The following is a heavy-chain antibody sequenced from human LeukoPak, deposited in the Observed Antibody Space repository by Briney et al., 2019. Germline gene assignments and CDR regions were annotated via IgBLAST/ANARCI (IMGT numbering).Heavy chain of an antibody. CDR3: ARLSAVRYGMDV. CDR2: IYYSGST. J-gene: IGHJ6*02. V-gene: IGHV4-59*08. D-gene: IGHD6-25*01. CDR1: GGSISSYY. Sequence: SEALSLTCTVSGGSISSYYWSWIRQPPGKGLEWIGYIYYSGSTNYNPSLKSRVTISVDTSKNQFSLKLSSVTAADTAVYYCARLSAVRYGMDVWGQGTTVTVSS.